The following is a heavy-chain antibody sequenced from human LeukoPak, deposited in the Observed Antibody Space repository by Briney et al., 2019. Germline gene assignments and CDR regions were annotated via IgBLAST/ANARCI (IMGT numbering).Heavy chain of an antibody. CDR1: GFTVRSNF. D-gene: IGHD2-21*01. Sequence: GGSLRLSCAASGFTVRSNFMSWVRRAPGKGLEWVSVIYSGGSTYYADSVKGRFTISRDNSKNTLNLQMNSLRAEDAAVYYCARGYSSDNWGQGTLVTVSS. J-gene: IGHJ4*02. V-gene: IGHV3-66*01. CDR2: IYSGGST. CDR3: ARGYSSDN.